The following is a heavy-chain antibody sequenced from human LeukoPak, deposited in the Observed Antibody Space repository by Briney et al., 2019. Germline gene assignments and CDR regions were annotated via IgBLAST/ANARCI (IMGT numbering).Heavy chain of an antibody. CDR3: ASSVVRGAVDY. V-gene: IGHV4-38-2*01. Sequence: SETLSLTCAVSGYSISSGYYWGWIRQPPGKGLEWIGSIYHSGSTHYNPSLKSRVTISVDTSKNQFSLKLGSVTAADTAVYYCASSVVRGAVDYWGQGTLVTVSS. D-gene: IGHD3-10*01. CDR2: IYHSGST. J-gene: IGHJ4*02. CDR1: GYSISSGYY.